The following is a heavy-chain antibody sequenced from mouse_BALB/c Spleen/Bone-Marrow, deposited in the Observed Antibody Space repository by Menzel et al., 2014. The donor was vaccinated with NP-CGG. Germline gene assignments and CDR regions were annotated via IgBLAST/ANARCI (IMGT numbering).Heavy chain of an antibody. CDR3: ARGGTTATWYFDV. V-gene: IGHV14-3*02. D-gene: IGHD1-2*01. CDR2: IDPASGNT. CDR1: GFNIKDTY. Sequence: VQLQQSGAEPVKPGASVKLSCTASGFNIKDTYMHWVKQRSGQGLEWIGRIDPASGNTKYDPKFQGKATITADTSSNTAYLQLSSLTSEDTAVCYCARGGTTATWYFDVWGAGTTVTVSS. J-gene: IGHJ1*01.